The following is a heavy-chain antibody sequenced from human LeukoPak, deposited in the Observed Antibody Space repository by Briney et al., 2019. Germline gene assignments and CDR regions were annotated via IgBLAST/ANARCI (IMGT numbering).Heavy chain of an antibody. Sequence: GESLKISCKASGYIFTSYWIGWVRQMPGKGLEWMGIIYPGDSDTRYSPSFQGQVTISADKSITTAYLQWSSLKASDTAMYYCARPLSGRYSSGHFAYWGQGTLLTVSS. CDR2: IYPGDSDT. D-gene: IGHD6-19*01. V-gene: IGHV5-51*01. CDR3: ARPLSGRYSSGHFAY. CDR1: GYIFTSYW. J-gene: IGHJ4*02.